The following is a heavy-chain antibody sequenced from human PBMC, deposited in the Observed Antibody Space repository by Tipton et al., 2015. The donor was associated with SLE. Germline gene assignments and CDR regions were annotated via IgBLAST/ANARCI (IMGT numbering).Heavy chain of an antibody. V-gene: IGHV4-39*07. J-gene: IGHJ5*02. Sequence: TLSLTCTVSGGSISSETYQWGWIRQPPGKGLEWIGTVYYSGNTYYNSSLKGRVFISLDTSTNQFSLELSSMTAADTAVYYCARRSDDYSNWFDPWGQGTQVSVSS. CDR2: VYYSGNT. D-gene: IGHD4-11*01. CDR1: GGSISSETYQ. CDR3: ARRSDDYSNWFDP.